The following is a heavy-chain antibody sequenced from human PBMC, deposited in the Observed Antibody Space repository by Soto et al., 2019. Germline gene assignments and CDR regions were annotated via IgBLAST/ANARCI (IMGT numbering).Heavy chain of an antibody. CDR3: AKDIVVVVAAHSAGPDY. V-gene: IGHV3-23*01. D-gene: IGHD2-15*01. CDR1: GFTFSSYA. CDR2: ISGSGGST. J-gene: IGHJ4*02. Sequence: EVQLLESGGGLVQPGGSLRLSCAASGFTFSSYAMSWVRQAPGKGLEWVSAISGSGGSTYYADSVKGRFTISRDNSKNTLYLQMNSLRAEDTAVYYCAKDIVVVVAAHSAGPDYWGQGTLVTVSS.